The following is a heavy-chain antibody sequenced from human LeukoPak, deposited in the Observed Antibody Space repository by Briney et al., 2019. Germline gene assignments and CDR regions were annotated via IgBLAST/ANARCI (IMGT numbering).Heavy chain of an antibody. Sequence: GDSLKISCEGSGYSFTTFWIGWVRQMPGKGLEWVGIIYPDDSNTRYSPSFQGQVTISADKPINTAYLQWSSLKASDTAMYYCARLGEDLAVGVAGYWFVPWGQGTLVTVSS. CDR3: ARLGEDLAVGVAGYWFVP. CDR2: IYPDDSNT. D-gene: IGHD2-15*01. CDR1: GYSFTTFW. J-gene: IGHJ5*02. V-gene: IGHV5-51*01.